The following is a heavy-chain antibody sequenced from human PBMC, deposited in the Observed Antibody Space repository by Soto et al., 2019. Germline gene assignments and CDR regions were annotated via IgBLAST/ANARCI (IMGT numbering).Heavy chain of an antibody. CDR3: AKNSNPWPYYFDY. CDR2: VSGSGAIT. D-gene: IGHD4-4*01. J-gene: IGHJ4*02. CDR1: GFTFSSYA. Sequence: GGSLRLSCAASGFTFSSYAMSWVRRAPGKQLEWVSAVSGSGAITYYADSVKGRFTVSRDNSKNTLYLQMNSLRGEDTAVYYCAKNSNPWPYYFDYSGQGTLVTVSS. V-gene: IGHV3-23*01.